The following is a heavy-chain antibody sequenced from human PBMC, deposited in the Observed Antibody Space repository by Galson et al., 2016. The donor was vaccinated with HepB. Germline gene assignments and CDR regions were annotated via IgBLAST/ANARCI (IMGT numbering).Heavy chain of an antibody. Sequence: SETLSLTCTVSGGSISSYYWTWIRQPPGKGLEWIGSIYYSGSTNYNPSLKSRVTISVDTSKNQFSLKLSSATAADTAVYYCARRRNYYVSSGYYHDWFDPWGRGTLVTVSS. V-gene: IGHV4-59*08. J-gene: IGHJ5*02. CDR3: ARRRNYYVSSGYYHDWFDP. CDR2: IYYSGST. CDR1: GGSISSYY. D-gene: IGHD3-22*01.